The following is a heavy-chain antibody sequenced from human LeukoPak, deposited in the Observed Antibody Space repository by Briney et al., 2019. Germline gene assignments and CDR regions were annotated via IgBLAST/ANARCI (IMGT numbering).Heavy chain of an antibody. Sequence: GASEKVSCKPSGYTFTSYGISWVRQAPGQGLEWMGWISAYNGNTNYAQKLQGRVTMTTDTSTGTAYMELRSLRSDDTAVYYCARSQVVPAATNFDYWGQGTLSPSPQ. CDR3: ARSQVVPAATNFDY. V-gene: IGHV1-18*01. CDR2: ISAYNGNT. J-gene: IGHJ4*02. D-gene: IGHD2-2*01. CDR1: GYTFTSYG.